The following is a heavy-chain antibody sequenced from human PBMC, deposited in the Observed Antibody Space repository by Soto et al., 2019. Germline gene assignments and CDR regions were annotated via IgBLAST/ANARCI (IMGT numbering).Heavy chain of an antibody. D-gene: IGHD6-6*01. CDR2: ISSSGDST. Sequence: EVQLLESGGGLVQPGGSLRLSCAASGFTFSSYAMSWVRQAPGKGLEWVSGISSSGDSTNYADSVKGRFTISRDNSKSTLFLKMNSLRAEDTAVYYCAKVPWQLVRTHYFDYWGQGTLVTVSS. V-gene: IGHV3-23*01. CDR1: GFTFSSYA. CDR3: AKVPWQLVRTHYFDY. J-gene: IGHJ4*02.